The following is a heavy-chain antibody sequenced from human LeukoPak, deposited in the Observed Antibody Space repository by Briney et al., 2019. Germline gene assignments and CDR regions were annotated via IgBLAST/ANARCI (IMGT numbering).Heavy chain of an antibody. Sequence: GASVKVSCKASGYTFTNYAVNWLRQAPGQRLEWMGGIIPIFGTANYAQKFQGRVTITADESTSTAYMELSSLRSEDTAVYYCARDHQFYYDILTLWGQGTLVTVSS. J-gene: IGHJ4*02. V-gene: IGHV1-69*13. D-gene: IGHD3-9*01. CDR3: ARDHQFYYDILTL. CDR1: GYTFTNYA. CDR2: IIPIFGTA.